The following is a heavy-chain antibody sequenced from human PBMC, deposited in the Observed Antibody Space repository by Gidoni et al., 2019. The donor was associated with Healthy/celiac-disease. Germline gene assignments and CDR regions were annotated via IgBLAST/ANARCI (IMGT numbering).Heavy chain of an antibody. V-gene: IGHV3-23*01. CDR1: GFTFSGYA. Sequence: EVQLLESGGGLVQPGGSLRLPCSASGFTFSGYAMSWVRQAPGKGLEWVSAISGSGGSTYYADSVKGRFTISRDNSKNTLYLQMNSLRAEDTAVYYCAKDRLVDGYNAYYFDYWGQGTLVTVSS. CDR2: ISGSGGST. CDR3: AKDRLVDGYNAYYFDY. D-gene: IGHD5-12*01. J-gene: IGHJ4*02.